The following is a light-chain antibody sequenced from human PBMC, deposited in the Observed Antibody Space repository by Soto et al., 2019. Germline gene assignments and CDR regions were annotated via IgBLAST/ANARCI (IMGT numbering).Light chain of an antibody. CDR2: DAS. J-gene: IGKJ5*01. CDR3: QQHFNGPIP. Sequence: VLAQSPVTLTLSAGERATLSCMASQSFRGLLAWYQQKPGQAPRLLIYDASNRATGIPARFSGSGSGTDFTLTISSLEPEDFAVYYCQQHFNGPIPFGQRTRLAI. CDR1: QSFRGL. V-gene: IGKV3-11*01.